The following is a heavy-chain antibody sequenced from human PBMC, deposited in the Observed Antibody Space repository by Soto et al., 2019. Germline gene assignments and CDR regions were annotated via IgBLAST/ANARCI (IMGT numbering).Heavy chain of an antibody. Sequence: GESLRISCKGSGYSFTSYWISWVRQMPGKGLEWMGRIDPSDSYTNYSPSFQGHVTISADKSISTAYLQWSSLKASDTAMYYCARPGYAFWSGYYPAPVVRTGNWFDPWGQGTLVTVSS. CDR3: ARPGYAFWSGYYPAPVVRTGNWFDP. CDR2: IDPSDSYT. CDR1: GYSFTSYW. D-gene: IGHD3-3*01. V-gene: IGHV5-10-1*01. J-gene: IGHJ5*02.